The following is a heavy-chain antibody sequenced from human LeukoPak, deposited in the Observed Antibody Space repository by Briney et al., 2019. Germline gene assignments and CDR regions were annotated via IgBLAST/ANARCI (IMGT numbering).Heavy chain of an antibody. D-gene: IGHD1-1*01. CDR1: TFTFRTSN. Sequence: PGGSLRLSCVASTFTFRTSNMNWVRQAPGKGLEWVSKISAGSTTVHYAASVKGRFTISRDNAKNSLYLRMDSLRVEDTAVYYCARAASSGRYSYYGMDVWGHGTTVTVSS. CDR2: ISAGSTTV. V-gene: IGHV3-48*01. CDR3: ARAASSGRYSYYGMDV. J-gene: IGHJ6*02.